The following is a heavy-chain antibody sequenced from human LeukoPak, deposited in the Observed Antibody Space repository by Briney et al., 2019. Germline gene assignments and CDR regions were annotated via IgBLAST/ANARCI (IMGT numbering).Heavy chain of an antibody. V-gene: IGHV3-74*01. CDR3: SSDFHGAHDC. CDR2: INPDGSIT. D-gene: IGHD4-17*01. J-gene: IGHJ4*02. CDR1: GFTFNNAW. Sequence: GGSLRLSCAASGFTFNNAWMSWVRQAPGKELERVGRINPDGSITNYAETVKGRFTISRDNAKDTLYLQMNSLRADVTAVYYCSSDFHGAHDCWGQGTLVTVSS.